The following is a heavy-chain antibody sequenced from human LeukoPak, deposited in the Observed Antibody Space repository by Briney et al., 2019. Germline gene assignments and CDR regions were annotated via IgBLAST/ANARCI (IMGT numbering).Heavy chain of an antibody. CDR3: AREYLRFLASSPGY. D-gene: IGHD3-3*01. CDR1: GFTFNSYA. Sequence: GGSLRLSCAASGFTFNSYAMHWVRQAPGKGLEWVAVISYDGSRKYYADSVKGRFTISRDNSKNTLYLEMNSLRAEDTAVYYCAREYLRFLASSPGYWGQGTLVTVSS. V-gene: IGHV3-30-3*01. J-gene: IGHJ4*02. CDR2: ISYDGSRK.